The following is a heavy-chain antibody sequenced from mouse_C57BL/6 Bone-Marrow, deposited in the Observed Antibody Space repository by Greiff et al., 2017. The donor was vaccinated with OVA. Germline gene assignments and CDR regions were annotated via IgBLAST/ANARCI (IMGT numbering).Heavy chain of an antibody. Sequence: QVQLQQSGAELARPGASVKLSCKASGYTFTSYGISWVKQRTGQGLEWIGEIYPRSGNTYYNEKFKGKATLTADKSSSTAYMELRSLTSEDSAVYFCARRALYYGNYWYFDVWGTGTTVTVSS. CDR1: GYTFTSYG. V-gene: IGHV1-81*01. CDR3: ARRALYYGNYWYFDV. J-gene: IGHJ1*03. CDR2: IYPRSGNT. D-gene: IGHD2-1*01.